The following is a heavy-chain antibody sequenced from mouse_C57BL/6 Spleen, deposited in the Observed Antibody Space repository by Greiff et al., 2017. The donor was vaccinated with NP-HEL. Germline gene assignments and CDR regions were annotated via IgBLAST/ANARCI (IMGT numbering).Heavy chain of an antibody. CDR1: GFTFSDYG. D-gene: IGHD4-1*01. CDR2: ISSGSSTI. CDR3: ARAVLGRYFDV. J-gene: IGHJ1*03. V-gene: IGHV5-17*01. Sequence: EVHLVESGGGLVKPGGSLKLSCAASGFTFSDYGMHWVRQAPEKGLEWVAYISSGSSTIYYADTVKGRFTISRDNAKNTLFLQMTSLRSEDTAMYYCARAVLGRYFDVWGTGTTVTVSS.